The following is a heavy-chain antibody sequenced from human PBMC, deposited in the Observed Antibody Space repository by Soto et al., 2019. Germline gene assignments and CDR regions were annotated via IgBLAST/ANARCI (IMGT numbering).Heavy chain of an antibody. Sequence: TSETLSLTCAVYGGSFSGYYWSWIRQPPGKGLEWIGEINHSGSTNYNPSLKSRVTISVDTSKNQFSLKLSSVTAADTAVYYCARGGGSGSYYKVYYYGMDVWGQGTTVTVSS. J-gene: IGHJ6*02. CDR2: INHSGST. CDR3: ARGGGSGSYYKVYYYGMDV. D-gene: IGHD3-10*01. V-gene: IGHV4-34*01. CDR1: GGSFSGYY.